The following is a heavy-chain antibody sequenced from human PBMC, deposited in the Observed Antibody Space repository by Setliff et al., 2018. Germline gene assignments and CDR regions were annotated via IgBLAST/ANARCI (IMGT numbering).Heavy chain of an antibody. Sequence: ASVKVSCKASGFTFRNYAISWVRQAPGQGLEWMGWISAYNGDTTYTQNLQGRVTLTTDTSTTTAYMELNSLRSDDTAVYYCARDLNRWFGEFAFDIWGQGTMVTVSS. CDR3: ARDLNRWFGEFAFDI. CDR1: GFTFRNYA. CDR2: ISAYNGDT. D-gene: IGHD3-10*01. V-gene: IGHV1-18*01. J-gene: IGHJ3*02.